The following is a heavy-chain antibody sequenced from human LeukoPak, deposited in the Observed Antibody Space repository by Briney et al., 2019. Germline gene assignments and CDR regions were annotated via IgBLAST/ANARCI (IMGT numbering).Heavy chain of an antibody. V-gene: IGHV3-7*01. J-gene: IGHJ4*02. CDR3: ATGGAVTGRFAY. D-gene: IGHD6-19*01. Sequence: GGSLRLSCAASGFTFSSYDMHWVRQAPGKGLEWVAKIKEDGNEIYYVDSVKGRFTISRDNTNNALFLQMNSLRAEDTAVYYCATGGAVTGRFAYWGQGTLVTVSS. CDR2: IKEDGNEI. CDR1: GFTFSSYD.